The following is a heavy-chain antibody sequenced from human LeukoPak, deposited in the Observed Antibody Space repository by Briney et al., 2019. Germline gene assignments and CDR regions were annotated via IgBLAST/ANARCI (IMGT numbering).Heavy chain of an antibody. CDR1: GFPFSNVA. Sequence: GGSLRLSCAASGFPFSNVAMSWVRQAPGKGLEWVSAISGSGSSTHYADSVKGRFTISRDNSKNTLYLQMNSLRAEDTAIFYCAKDLVGATNYWGQGTLVAVSS. V-gene: IGHV3-23*01. D-gene: IGHD1-26*01. CDR3: AKDLVGATNY. CDR2: ISGSGSST. J-gene: IGHJ4*02.